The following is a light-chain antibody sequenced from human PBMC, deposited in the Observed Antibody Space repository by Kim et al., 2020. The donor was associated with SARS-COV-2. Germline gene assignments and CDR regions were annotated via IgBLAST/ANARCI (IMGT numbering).Light chain of an antibody. Sequence: EIVLTQSPGTLSLSPGERATLSCRASQSFSSSYLAWYQQKPGQAPRLLISGASSRATGVPDRFSGSGSGTDFTLTISRLEPEDFAVYYCQQYGSLWTFGQGTKVDIK. CDR2: GAS. CDR1: QSFSSSY. V-gene: IGKV3-20*01. J-gene: IGKJ1*01. CDR3: QQYGSLWT.